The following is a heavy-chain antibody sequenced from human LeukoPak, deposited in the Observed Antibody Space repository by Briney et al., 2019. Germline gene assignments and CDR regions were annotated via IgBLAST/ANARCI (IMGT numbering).Heavy chain of an antibody. D-gene: IGHD3-16*01. V-gene: IGHV1-18*01. CDR2: ISGYNGDP. CDR1: GYTFPNYG. CDR3: ARDRPHLNTMMITGIDY. J-gene: IGHJ4*02. Sequence: ASVTVSFKASGYTFPNYGLTWVRQAPGQGLEGMGWISGYNGDPHYAQILQGRVTMTRDTSTSTAYMELRSLRSDDTAVYYCARDRPHLNTMMITGIDYWGQGTLVTVSS.